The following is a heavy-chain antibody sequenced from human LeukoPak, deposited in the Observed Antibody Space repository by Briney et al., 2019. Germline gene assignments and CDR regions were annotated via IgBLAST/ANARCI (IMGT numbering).Heavy chain of an antibody. CDR2: ISTSSSYI. D-gene: IGHD1-20*01. CDR3: AREAYNWNVDAFDI. J-gene: IGHJ3*02. CDR1: GFTFSSNS. Sequence: PGGSLRLSCAASGFTFSSNSMNWVRQAPGKGLEWVSSISTSSSYIYYADSLKGRFTISRDNAKNSLYLQMNSLRAEDTAVYYCAREAYNWNVDAFDIWGQGTMVAVSS. V-gene: IGHV3-21*04.